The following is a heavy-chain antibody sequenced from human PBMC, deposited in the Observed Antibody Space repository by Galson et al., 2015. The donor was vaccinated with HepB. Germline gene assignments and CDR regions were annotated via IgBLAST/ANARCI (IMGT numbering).Heavy chain of an antibody. D-gene: IGHD6-19*01. Sequence: SLRLSCAASGFTFSSYWMSWVRQAPGKGLEWVANIKQVGSEKYYVDSVKGRFTISRDNAKNSLYLQMNSLRAEDTAVYYCARERLYSSGSYYYYGMDVWGQGTTVTVSS. CDR1: GFTFSSYW. V-gene: IGHV3-7*03. J-gene: IGHJ6*02. CDR3: ARERLYSSGSYYYYGMDV. CDR2: IKQVGSEK.